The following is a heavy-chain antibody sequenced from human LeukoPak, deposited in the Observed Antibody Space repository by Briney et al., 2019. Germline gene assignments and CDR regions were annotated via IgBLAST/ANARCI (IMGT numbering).Heavy chain of an antibody. CDR1: GGSISSSSYY. V-gene: IGHV4-39*02. CDR3: ARDKYYYYYYMDV. CDR2: IYYSGST. Sequence: SETLSLTCTVSGGSISSSSYYWGWIRQPPGKGLEWIGSIYYSGSTYYNPSLKSRVTISVDTSKNQFSLKLSSVTAADTAVYYCARDKYYYYYYMDVWGKGTTVTVSS. J-gene: IGHJ6*03.